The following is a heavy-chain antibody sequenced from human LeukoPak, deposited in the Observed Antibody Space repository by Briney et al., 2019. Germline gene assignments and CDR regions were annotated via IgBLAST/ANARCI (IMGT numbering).Heavy chain of an antibody. CDR2: INPNSGGT. Sequence: ASVKVSCKASGYTFTGYYMHWVRQAPGQGLEWMGWINPNSGGTNYAQKFQGRVTMTRDTSISTAYMELSRLRSDDTAVYYCARDLPPYYGDLEKNYMDVWGKGTTVTISS. V-gene: IGHV1-2*02. J-gene: IGHJ6*03. CDR1: GYTFTGYY. D-gene: IGHD4-17*01. CDR3: ARDLPPYYGDLEKNYMDV.